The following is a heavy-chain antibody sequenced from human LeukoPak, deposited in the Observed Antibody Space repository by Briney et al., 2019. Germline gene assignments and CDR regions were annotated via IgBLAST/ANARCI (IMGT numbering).Heavy chain of an antibody. J-gene: IGHJ4*02. CDR3: AKEASDYDYVWGSYRYSDY. D-gene: IGHD3-16*02. V-gene: IGHV3-23*01. CDR2: ISGSGGST. CDR1: GFTFSSYA. Sequence: PGGSLRLSCAASGFTFSSYAMSWVRQAPGKGLEWVSAISGSGGSTYYADSVKGRFTISRDNSKNTLYLQMNSLRAEDTAVYYCAKEASDYDYVWGSYRYSDYWGQGTLVTVSS.